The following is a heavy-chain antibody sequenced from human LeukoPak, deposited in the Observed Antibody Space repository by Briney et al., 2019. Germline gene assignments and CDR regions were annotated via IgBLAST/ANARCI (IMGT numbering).Heavy chain of an antibody. Sequence: PGGSLRLSCAASGFTFSSYGMHWVRQAPGKGLEWVAFIRYDGSNKYYADSVKGRFTISRDNSKNTLYLQMNSLRAEDTAVYYCARDYSEVLWFWGQGTLVTVSS. CDR3: ARDYSEVLWF. J-gene: IGHJ4*02. V-gene: IGHV3-30*02. CDR1: GFTFSSYG. CDR2: IRYDGSNK. D-gene: IGHD3-10*01.